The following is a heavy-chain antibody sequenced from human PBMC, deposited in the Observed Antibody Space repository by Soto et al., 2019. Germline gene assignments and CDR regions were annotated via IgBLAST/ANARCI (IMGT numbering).Heavy chain of an antibody. D-gene: IGHD2-15*01. CDR2: MNPNSGNT. J-gene: IGHJ4*02. Sequence: ASVKVSCKASGYTFTSYDINWVRQATGQGLEWMGWMNPNSGNTGYAQKFQGRVTMTRDTSINTAYMELSSLRSEDTAVYYCAREVAGRPYQPLDFWGQGTLVTVSS. CDR3: AREVAGRPYQPLDF. CDR1: GYTFTSYD. V-gene: IGHV1-8*01.